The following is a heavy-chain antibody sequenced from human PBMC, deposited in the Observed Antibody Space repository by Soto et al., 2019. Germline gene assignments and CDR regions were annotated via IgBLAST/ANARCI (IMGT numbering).Heavy chain of an antibody. J-gene: IGHJ4*02. Sequence: QVQLVQSGAEVKKPGASVKVSCKASGYTFASYAISWMRQAPGQGLEWMGWTSAYNGNTNYAQKPQGRVTMSTDTSTSTAYLELRSLRSDDTAVYYCARDPPPPDYWGQGTLVTVSS. CDR3: ARDPPPPDY. CDR2: TSAYNGNT. CDR1: GYTFASYA. V-gene: IGHV1-18*01.